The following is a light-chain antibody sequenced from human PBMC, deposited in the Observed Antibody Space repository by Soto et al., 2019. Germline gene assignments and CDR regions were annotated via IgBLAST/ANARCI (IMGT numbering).Light chain of an antibody. CDR2: GSS. CDR3: QHYYNWTLT. J-gene: IGKJ4*01. V-gene: IGKV3-20*01. CDR1: QNFGGIY. Sequence: EILLTQYPGTLSLSPGERATLSCGASQNFGGIYVAWYQQKLCQAPRLLIYGSSIRATGIPDRLSGSGYGTDFTITISRMEYEDFEVYYCQHYYNWTLTFGGGTKVDIK.